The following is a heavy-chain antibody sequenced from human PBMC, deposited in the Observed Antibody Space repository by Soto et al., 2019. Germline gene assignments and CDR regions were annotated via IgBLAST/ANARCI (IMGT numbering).Heavy chain of an antibody. Sequence: QVQLVQSGAEVKKPGSSVKVSCKASGGTFSSYAISWVRQAPGQGLEWMGGIIPIVGTATYAQKFQGRVTITADESTSTAYRDLGSLRCEDTAVYYCARAGAYGSGSYYSPLYGMDVWGQGTTVTVSS. V-gene: IGHV1-69*01. D-gene: IGHD3-10*01. CDR3: ARAGAYGSGSYYSPLYGMDV. CDR2: IIPIVGTA. J-gene: IGHJ6*02. CDR1: GGTFSSYA.